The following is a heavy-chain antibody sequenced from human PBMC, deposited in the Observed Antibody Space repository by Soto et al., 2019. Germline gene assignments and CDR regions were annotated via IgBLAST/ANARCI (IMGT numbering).Heavy chain of an antibody. Sequence: GGSLRLSCSASGFTFSSYAMHWVRQAPGKGLEYVSAISSNGGSTYYADSVKGRFTISRDNSKNTLYLQMSSLRAEDTAVYYCVKFGTRNYYYYGMDVWGQGTTVTVSS. CDR3: VKFGTRNYYYYGMDV. V-gene: IGHV3-64D*08. D-gene: IGHD3-16*01. CDR1: GFTFSSYA. CDR2: ISSNGGST. J-gene: IGHJ6*02.